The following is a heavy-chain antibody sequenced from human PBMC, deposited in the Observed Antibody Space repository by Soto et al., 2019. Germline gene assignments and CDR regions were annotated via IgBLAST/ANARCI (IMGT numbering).Heavy chain of an antibody. J-gene: IGHJ4*02. D-gene: IGHD3-16*01. CDR3: ARDWFGIDY. V-gene: IGHV1-18*01. CDR1: GYTFTSYG. CDR2: INPYNGNT. Sequence: QVQLVQSGAEVKKPGASVKVSCKASGYTFTSYGVSWVRQAPGQGLEWMGWINPYNGNTNYAQKLQGRVTMTTDTSTNTADMELRSLRSDDTAVYYCARDWFGIDYWGQGTLVTVSS.